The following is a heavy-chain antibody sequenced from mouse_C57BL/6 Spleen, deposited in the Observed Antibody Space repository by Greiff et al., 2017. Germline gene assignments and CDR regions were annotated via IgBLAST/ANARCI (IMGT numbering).Heavy chain of an antibody. Sequence: QVQLQQPGAELVRPGSSVKLSCKASGYTFTSYWMDWVKQRPGQGLEWIGNIYPSDSETHYNQKFKDKATLTVDKSSSTAYKQLSSLTSEDSAVYYCARERSSGYDYWGQGTTLTVSS. CDR2: IYPSDSET. V-gene: IGHV1-61*01. J-gene: IGHJ2*01. CDR1: GYTFTSYW. CDR3: ARERSSGYDY. D-gene: IGHD3-2*02.